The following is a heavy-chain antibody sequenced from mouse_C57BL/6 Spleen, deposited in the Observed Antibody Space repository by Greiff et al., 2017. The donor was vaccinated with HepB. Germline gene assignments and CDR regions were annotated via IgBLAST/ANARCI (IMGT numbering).Heavy chain of an antibody. Sequence: QVQLQQSGAELVRPGSSVKLSCKASGYTFTSYWMDWVKQRPGQGLEWIGNIYPSDSETHYNQKFKDKATLTVDKSSSTAYMQLSSLTSEGSAVYYCARGLWSYWYFDVWGTGTTVTVSS. CDR2: IYPSDSET. CDR3: ARGLWSYWYFDV. D-gene: IGHD1-1*02. V-gene: IGHV1-61*01. CDR1: GYTFTSYW. J-gene: IGHJ1*03.